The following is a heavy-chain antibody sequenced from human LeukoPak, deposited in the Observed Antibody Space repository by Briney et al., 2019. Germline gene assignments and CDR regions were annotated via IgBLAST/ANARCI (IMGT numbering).Heavy chain of an antibody. V-gene: IGHV4-34*01. CDR1: GGSFSGYY. Sequence: SETLSLTCAVYGGSFSGYYWSWIRQPPGKGLEWIGEINHSGSTNYNPSLKSRVTISVDTSKNQFSLKLSSVTAADTAVYYCARGLTPTGCSSTSCSFDYWGQGTLVTVSS. D-gene: IGHD2-2*01. CDR3: ARGLTPTGCSSTSCSFDY. J-gene: IGHJ4*02. CDR2: INHSGST.